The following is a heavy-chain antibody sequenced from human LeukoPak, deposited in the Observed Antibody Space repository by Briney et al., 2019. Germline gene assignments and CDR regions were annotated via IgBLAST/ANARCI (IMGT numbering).Heavy chain of an antibody. J-gene: IGHJ5*02. CDR1: GGSFSGYY. CDR2: VTHTGGT. Sequence: SETLSLTCAVYGGSFSGYYWSWIRQPPWDGLEWIGEVTHTGGTNYNPSLKSRVTISLDTFKNQFSLKLTSVTAADTAVFYCARLDIGDSGNPNWFDPWGQGTLVTVSS. D-gene: IGHD5-12*01. V-gene: IGHV4-34*01. CDR3: ARLDIGDSGNPNWFDP.